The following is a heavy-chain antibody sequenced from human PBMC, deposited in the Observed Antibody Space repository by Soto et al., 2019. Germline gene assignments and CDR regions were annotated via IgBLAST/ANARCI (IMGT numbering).Heavy chain of an antibody. CDR1: GFTFDDYA. D-gene: IGHD2-2*01. V-gene: IGHV3-9*01. J-gene: IGHJ4*02. Sequence: GGSLRLSCAASGFTFDDYAMHWVRQAPGKGLEWVSGISWNSGSIGYADSVKGRFTISRDNAKNSLYLQMNSLRAEDTALYYCAKADRDQLLYYFDYWGQGTLVTVSS. CDR2: ISWNSGSI. CDR3: AKADRDQLLYYFDY.